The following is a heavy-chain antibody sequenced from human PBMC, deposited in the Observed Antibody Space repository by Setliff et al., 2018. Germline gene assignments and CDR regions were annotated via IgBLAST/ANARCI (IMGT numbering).Heavy chain of an antibody. CDR1: GRFISNYY. Sequence: SETLSLTCTVSGRFISNYYWSWIRQPAGKGLEGIGRIYTSGSTNYNPSLKSRVTMSVDTSKNQFSLKLSSVTAADTAVYFCARKGLSALSGDFDMWGQGTMVTVSS. J-gene: IGHJ3*02. CDR3: ARKGLSALSGDFDM. V-gene: IGHV4-4*07. CDR2: IYTSGST. D-gene: IGHD2-15*01.